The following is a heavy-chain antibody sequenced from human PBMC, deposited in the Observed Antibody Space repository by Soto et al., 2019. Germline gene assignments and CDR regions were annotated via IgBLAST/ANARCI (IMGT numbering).Heavy chain of an antibody. J-gene: IGHJ4*02. D-gene: IGHD3-9*01. Sequence: GGSLRLSCAASGFTFSSYVINWLRQAPGKGLERVSYISISSSTRYYADSVKGRFTISRDDSKKTAYLQMNSLESEDTAVYYCSRDDSDWFFNWGRGTLVTVSS. V-gene: IGHV3-48*04. CDR2: ISISSSTR. CDR3: SRDDSDWFFN. CDR1: GFTFSSYV.